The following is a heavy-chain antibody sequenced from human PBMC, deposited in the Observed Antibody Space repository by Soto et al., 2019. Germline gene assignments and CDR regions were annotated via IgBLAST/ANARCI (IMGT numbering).Heavy chain of an antibody. CDR2: LGYDGRNN. V-gene: IGHV3-33*01. CDR1: GSTLSSYG. CDR3: ARDGDYYGMDV. J-gene: IGHJ6*02. Sequence: QVQLVESGGGVAHLGGSRRLSCQAPGSTLSSYGMHGVGRAPGKGLEWVAVLGYDGRNNYYADPVKGRFTISRDNSKNTLYLQMNSLRAEDTAVYYCARDGDYYGMDVWGQGTTVTVSS. D-gene: IGHD3-16*01.